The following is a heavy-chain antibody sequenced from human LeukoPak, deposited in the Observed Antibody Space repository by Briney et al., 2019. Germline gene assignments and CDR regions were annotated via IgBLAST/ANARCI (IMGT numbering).Heavy chain of an antibody. CDR3: AKDPCSGGSCYRF. J-gene: IGHJ4*02. CDR1: GFTFSSYA. CDR2: ISGSGGST. D-gene: IGHD2-15*01. Sequence: GGSLRLSCAASGFTFSSYAMSWVRQAPGKGLEWVSAISGSGGSTYYADSVKGRFTISRDNSKSTLYLQMNSLRAEDTAVYYCAKDPCSGGSCYRFGGQGTLVTVSS. V-gene: IGHV3-23*01.